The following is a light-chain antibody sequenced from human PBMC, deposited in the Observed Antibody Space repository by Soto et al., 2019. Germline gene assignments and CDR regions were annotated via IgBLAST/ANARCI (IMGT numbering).Light chain of an antibody. J-gene: IGLJ1*01. Sequence: SVLTQPASVSGSPGQSITITCTGTSSDIGGYDYVSWYQHHPGKAPKVIIYGVTNRPSGVSHRFSGSKSANTASLTISGLQAEDEADYYCTSYTSSSTHVFGTGTKLTVL. CDR3: TSYTSSSTHV. CDR1: SSDIGGYDY. V-gene: IGLV2-14*01. CDR2: GVT.